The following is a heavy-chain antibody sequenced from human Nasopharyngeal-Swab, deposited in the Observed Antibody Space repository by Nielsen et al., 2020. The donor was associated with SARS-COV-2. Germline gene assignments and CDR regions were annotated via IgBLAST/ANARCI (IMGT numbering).Heavy chain of an antibody. J-gene: IGHJ4*02. D-gene: IGHD3-10*01. Sequence: ASVKVSCKVSGYTLTELSMHWVRQAPGKGLEWMGGFDPEDGETIYAQKFQGRVTMTEDTSTDTAYMELSSLRSEDTAVYYCATVFAYYGSGRPIDYWGQVTLVTVSS. CDR3: ATVFAYYGSGRPIDY. CDR1: GYTLTELS. CDR2: FDPEDGET. V-gene: IGHV1-24*01.